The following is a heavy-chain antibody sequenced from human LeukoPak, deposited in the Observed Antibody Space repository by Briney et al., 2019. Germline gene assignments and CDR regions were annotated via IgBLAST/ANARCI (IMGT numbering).Heavy chain of an antibody. CDR3: ARESATVTGRFDY. J-gene: IGHJ4*02. D-gene: IGHD4-17*01. V-gene: IGHV1-69*04. Sequence: SVKVSCKASGGTFSSYAISWVRQAPGQGLEWMGRIIPILGIANYAQKFQGRVTITADKSTSTAYMELSSLRSEDTAVYYCARESATVTGRFDYWGQGTLVTVSS. CDR1: GGTFSSYA. CDR2: IIPILGIA.